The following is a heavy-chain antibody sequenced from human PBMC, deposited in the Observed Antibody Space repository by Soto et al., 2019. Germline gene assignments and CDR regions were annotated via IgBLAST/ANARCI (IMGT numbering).Heavy chain of an antibody. Sequence: SETLSLTCAVYGGSFSGYYWSWIRQPPGKGLEWIGEINHSGSTNYNPSLKSRVTISVDTSKNQFSLKLSSVTAADTAVYYCAGTLTTVVNYFDYWGQGALVTVSS. D-gene: IGHD3-10*01. CDR1: GGSFSGYY. CDR2: INHSGST. V-gene: IGHV4-34*01. CDR3: AGTLTTVVNYFDY. J-gene: IGHJ4*02.